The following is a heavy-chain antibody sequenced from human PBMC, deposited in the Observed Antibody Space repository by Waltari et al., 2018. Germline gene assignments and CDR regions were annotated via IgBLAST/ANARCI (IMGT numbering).Heavy chain of an antibody. CDR1: AYTFTDYY. Sequence: EVQLVQSGAEVKKPGATVKIPCKASAYTFTDYYMPLVQQAPGKGLEWRERVDPEDGETIYAEKFQGRVTIAADTSTDTAYMGLSSLRSEDTAVYYCATPGQAQLDYFDYWGQGTLVTVSS. CDR2: VDPEDGET. V-gene: IGHV1-69-2*01. CDR3: ATPGQAQLDYFDY. J-gene: IGHJ4*02.